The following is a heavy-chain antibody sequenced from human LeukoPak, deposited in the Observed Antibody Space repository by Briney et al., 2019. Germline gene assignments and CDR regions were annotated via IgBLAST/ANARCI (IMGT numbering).Heavy chain of an antibody. J-gene: IGHJ4*02. CDR2: INNDGDNS. V-gene: IGHV3-23*01. CDR3: AQQLGYCSGGSCYFTY. D-gene: IGHD2-15*01. CDR1: GFTFSRYA. Sequence: GGSLRLSCAASGFTFSRYAMSWVRQAPGKGLEWVSAINNDGDNSFYADSVKGRFAISRDTSRNTLYLQMNSLRVEDTAVYYCAQQLGYCSGGSCYFTYWGQGTLVTVSS.